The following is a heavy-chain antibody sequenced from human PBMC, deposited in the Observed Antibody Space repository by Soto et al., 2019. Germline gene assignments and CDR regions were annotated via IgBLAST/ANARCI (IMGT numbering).Heavy chain of an antibody. Sequence: QVQLQQWGAGLLKPSETLSLTCAVYGGSFSGYYWSWIRQPPGKGLEWSGEINHSGSTNYNPSLKSRVTISVDTSKNQFSLKLSSVTAADTAVYYCARGPGSSGWHGGLYYFDYWGQGTLVTVSS. CDR2: INHSGST. CDR1: GGSFSGYY. V-gene: IGHV4-34*01. CDR3: ARGPGSSGWHGGLYYFDY. D-gene: IGHD6-19*01. J-gene: IGHJ4*02.